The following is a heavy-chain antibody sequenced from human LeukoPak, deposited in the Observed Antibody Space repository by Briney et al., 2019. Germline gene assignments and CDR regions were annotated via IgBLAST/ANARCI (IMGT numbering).Heavy chain of an antibody. CDR2: IAVGSSHT. CDR3: AATLTVTTGSPYYGMDV. CDR1: GFSFATSA. D-gene: IGHD4-17*01. V-gene: IGHV1-58*01. Sequence: SVKVSCKASGFSFATSAVQWVRQACGQRLEGMGWIAVGSSHTTYAQNFQDSVTITRDMSTTTAYMALSSLRSQDTAVYYCAATLTVTTGSPYYGMDVWGQGTTVTVSS. J-gene: IGHJ6*02.